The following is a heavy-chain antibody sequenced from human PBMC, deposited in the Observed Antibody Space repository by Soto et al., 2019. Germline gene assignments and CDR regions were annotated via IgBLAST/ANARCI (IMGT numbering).Heavy chain of an antibody. D-gene: IGHD6-19*01. CDR2: INTDGSRT. CDR1: GFTFSSYW. CDR3: ARGPSGWFGYDS. J-gene: IGHJ4*02. Sequence: GGSLRLSCATSGFTFSSYWMHWVRQAPGKGLVWVSRINTDGSRTDYADSVKGRFTISRDNAKNTLYLQMNSLRAEDTAVFYCARGPSGWFGYDSWGQGNLVTVSS. V-gene: IGHV3-74*01.